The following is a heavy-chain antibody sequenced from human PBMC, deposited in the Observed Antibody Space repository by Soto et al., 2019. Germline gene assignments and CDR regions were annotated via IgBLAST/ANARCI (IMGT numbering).Heavy chain of an antibody. CDR1: GFTFSSYW. CDR3: ARDGPQRGYSY. V-gene: IGHV3-7*01. D-gene: IGHD5-18*01. J-gene: IGHJ4*02. CDR2: IKQDGSEK. Sequence: GWSLRLSCGASGFTFSSYWMSWVRQAPGKGLEWVANIKQDGSEKYYVDSVKGRFTISRDNAKNSLYLQMNSLRAEDTAVYYCARDGPQRGYSYWGKGTLVTVSS.